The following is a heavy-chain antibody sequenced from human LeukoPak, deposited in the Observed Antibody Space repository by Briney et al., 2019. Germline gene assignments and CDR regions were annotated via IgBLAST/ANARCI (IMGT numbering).Heavy chain of an antibody. CDR2: IWYDGGNK. Sequence: GGSLRLSCAASGFTFSSYGMHWVRQAPGKGLEWVAVIWYDGGNKYYADSVKGRFTISRDNSKNTLYLQMNSLRAEDTAVYYCARDEAGNWFDPWGQGTLVTVTS. D-gene: IGHD6-19*01. J-gene: IGHJ5*02. CDR1: GFTFSSYG. V-gene: IGHV3-33*01. CDR3: ARDEAGNWFDP.